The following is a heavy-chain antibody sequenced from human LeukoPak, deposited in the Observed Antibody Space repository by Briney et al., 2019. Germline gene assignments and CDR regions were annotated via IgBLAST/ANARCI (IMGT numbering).Heavy chain of an antibody. J-gene: IGHJ1*01. CDR3: ARRGSPYRDFQH. CDR1: GFTFSSYA. CDR2: ISGSGGST. Sequence: GGSLRLSCAASGFTFSSYAMSWVRQAPGKGLEWVSAISGSGGSTYYADSVKGRFTISRDNSKNTLYLQMNSLRAEDTAVYYCARRGSPYRDFQHWGQGTLVTVSS. D-gene: IGHD1-26*01. V-gene: IGHV3-23*01.